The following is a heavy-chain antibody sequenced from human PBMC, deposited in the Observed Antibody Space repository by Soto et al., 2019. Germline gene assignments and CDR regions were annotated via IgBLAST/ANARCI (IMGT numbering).Heavy chain of an antibody. CDR3: ARDQLEGNWFDP. V-gene: IGHV4-30-2*01. J-gene: IGHJ5*02. CDR2: IYHSGST. CDR1: GGSISSGGYS. D-gene: IGHD1-1*01. Sequence: HLQLQESGAGLVKPSQTLSLTCAVSGGSISSGGYSWNWIRQPLGKGLEWMGYIYHSGSTYYNPSLKSRVTISVDKSKNQFSLKLTSVTAADTAVYYCARDQLEGNWFDPWCQGTLVTVSS.